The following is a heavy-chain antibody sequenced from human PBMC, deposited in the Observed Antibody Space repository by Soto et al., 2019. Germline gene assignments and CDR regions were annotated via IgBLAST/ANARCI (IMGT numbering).Heavy chain of an antibody. J-gene: IGHJ4*02. Sequence: PEASLSLSCTVSGVSFSTYGMHWVRPAPGKGLELVAGISKDGGDKYYADNVKGRCTLSRDNSKNTVDLQMNSLRGEDTAVYNCAKDRIAARLPFDSWGQGSRVTVSS. V-gene: IGHV3-30*18. D-gene: IGHD6-6*01. CDR3: AKDRIAARLPFDS. CDR1: GVSFSTYG. CDR2: ISKDGGDK.